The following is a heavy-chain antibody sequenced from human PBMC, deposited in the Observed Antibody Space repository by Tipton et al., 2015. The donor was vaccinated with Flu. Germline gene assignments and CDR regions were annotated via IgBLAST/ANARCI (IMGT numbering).Heavy chain of an antibody. CDR1: GYTFTSYY. CDR3: ARDPRGGYFDL. Sequence: QVQLVQSGAEVKKPGASVKVSCKASGYTFTSYYMHWVRQAPGQGLEWMGIINPSGGSTSYAQKFQGRVTITRDTSTSTVYMELSSLRSEDTAVYYCARDPRGGYFDLWGRGTLVTVSS. CDR2: INPSGGST. V-gene: IGHV1-46*01. J-gene: IGHJ2*01.